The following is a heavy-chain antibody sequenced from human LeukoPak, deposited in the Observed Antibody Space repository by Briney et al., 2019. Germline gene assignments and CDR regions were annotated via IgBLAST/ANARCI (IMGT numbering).Heavy chain of an antibody. V-gene: IGHV4-34*01. CDR3: ARIRCGHTDDICYNH. D-gene: IGHD2-2*02. J-gene: IGHJ4*02. CDR2: INDDGYT. Sequence: SETLSLTCGVYGVSFTGNYWSWIRQPPGKRPKWIGEINDDGYTNYNPSLRSRVTISLDTSENHLSLRLTSVTAADTAVYYCARIRCGHTDDICYNHWGQGTLVTVSS. CDR1: GVSFTGNY.